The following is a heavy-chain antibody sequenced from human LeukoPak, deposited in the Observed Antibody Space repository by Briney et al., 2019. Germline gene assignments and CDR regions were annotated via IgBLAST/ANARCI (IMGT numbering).Heavy chain of an antibody. CDR2: ISGSGGST. J-gene: IGHJ6*03. D-gene: IGHD4-11*01. Sequence: GGSLRLSCAASGFTFSSYAMSWVRQAPGKGLEWVSAISGSGGSTYYADSVKGRFTISRDNSKNTLYLQMNSLRAEDTAVYYCARVRDDYSNYEGLGNYMDVWGKGTTVTVSS. CDR1: GFTFSSYA. CDR3: ARVRDDYSNYEGLGNYMDV. V-gene: IGHV3-23*01.